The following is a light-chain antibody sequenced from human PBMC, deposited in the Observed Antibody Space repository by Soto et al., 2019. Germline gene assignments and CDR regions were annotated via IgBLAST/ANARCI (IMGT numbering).Light chain of an antibody. CDR1: QSVSSIY. CDR2: GAL. Sequence: EIVLTQSPGTLSLSPGERATLSCRASQSVSSIYLAWYQQKPGQAPRLLIYGALSRATGIPDRFSGSGSGTDYTLNISRLEPEDFAVYYCQHYGSSPYTFGQGTKLEIK. V-gene: IGKV3-20*01. CDR3: QHYGSSPYT. J-gene: IGKJ2*01.